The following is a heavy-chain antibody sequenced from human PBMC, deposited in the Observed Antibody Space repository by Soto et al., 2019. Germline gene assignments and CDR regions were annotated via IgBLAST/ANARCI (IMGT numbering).Heavy chain of an antibody. Sequence: VSCQASRSTLTSYGISWVRQAPGQGLEWMGWISAYNGNTNYAQKLQGRVTMTTDTSTSTAYMELRSLRSDDTAVYYCARGGELALFDYWGQGTLVTVS. CDR2: ISAYNGNT. V-gene: IGHV1-18*01. CDR3: ARGGELALFDY. J-gene: IGHJ4*02. CDR1: RSTLTSYG. D-gene: IGHD1-26*01.